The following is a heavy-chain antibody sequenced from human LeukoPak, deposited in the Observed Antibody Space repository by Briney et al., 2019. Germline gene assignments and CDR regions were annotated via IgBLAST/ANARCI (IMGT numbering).Heavy chain of an antibody. CDR1: GFTFSSYG. J-gene: IGHJ4*02. D-gene: IGHD1-26*01. CDR3: ARELGAYLDY. V-gene: IGHV3-33*01. CDR2: IWYDGSNK. Sequence: QPGRSLRLSCAASGFTFSSYGMLWVRQAPGKGLEWVAVIWYDGSNKYYADSVKGRFTISRDNSKNTLYLQMNSLRAEDTAVYYCARELGAYLDYWGQGTLVTVSS.